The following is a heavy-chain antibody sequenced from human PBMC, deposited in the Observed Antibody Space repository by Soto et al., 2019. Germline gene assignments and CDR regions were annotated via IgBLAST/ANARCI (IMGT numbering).Heavy chain of an antibody. J-gene: IGHJ5*02. CDR1: GFTFSSYS. Sequence: GGSLRLSCAASGFTFSSYSMNWVRQAPGKGLEWVSYISSSSSTIYYADSVKGRFTISRDNAKNSLYLQMNSLRDEDTAVYYCARVHVDILTGRRFDPWGQGTLVTVSS. CDR2: ISSSSSTI. D-gene: IGHD3-9*01. V-gene: IGHV3-48*02. CDR3: ARVHVDILTGRRFDP.